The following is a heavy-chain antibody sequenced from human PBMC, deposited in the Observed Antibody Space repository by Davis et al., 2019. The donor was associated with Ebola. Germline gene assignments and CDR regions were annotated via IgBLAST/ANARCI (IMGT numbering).Heavy chain of an antibody. D-gene: IGHD3-22*01. CDR3: ARLSNYYYDSSGYPGAFDI. V-gene: IGHV1-46*03. CDR1: GYTFTSYY. Sequence: ASVKVSCKASGYTFTSYYMHWVRQAPGQGLEWMGIINPSGGSTSYAQTFQGRVTMTRDTSTSTVYIELSSLRSEDTAVYYCARLSNYYYDSSGYPGAFDIWGQGTMVTVSS. J-gene: IGHJ3*02. CDR2: INPSGGST.